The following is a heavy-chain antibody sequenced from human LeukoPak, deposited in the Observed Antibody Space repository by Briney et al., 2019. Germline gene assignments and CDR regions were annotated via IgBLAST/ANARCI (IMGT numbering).Heavy chain of an antibody. CDR2: ISSSSSYI. CDR3: AREAPGSKNAFDI. D-gene: IGHD3-10*01. CDR1: GFTFSSYS. Sequence: GGSLRLSCAASGFTFSSYSMNWVRQAPGKGLEWVSSISSSSSYIYYADSVKGRFTISRDNAKNSLYLQMNSLRAEDTAVYYCAREAPGSKNAFDIWGQGTMVTVSS. V-gene: IGHV3-21*01. J-gene: IGHJ3*02.